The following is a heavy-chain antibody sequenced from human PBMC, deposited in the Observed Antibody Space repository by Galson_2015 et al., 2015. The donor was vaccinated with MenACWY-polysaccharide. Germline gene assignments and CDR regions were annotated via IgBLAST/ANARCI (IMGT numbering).Heavy chain of an antibody. CDR3: TRVSAYFHDSSGSFDAFDI. Sequence: ALRLSCAASGFNFGDYGMIWLRQAPGKGLEWISLIRSKAYGGTPESAASVKGRFTMSRDDSNRIAYLQMNSLNTEDTAVYYGTRVSAYFHDSSGSFDAFDIWGHGTMVTVSS. J-gene: IGHJ3*02. CDR1: GFNFGDYG. D-gene: IGHD3-22*01. CDR2: IRSKAYGGTP. V-gene: IGHV3-49*03.